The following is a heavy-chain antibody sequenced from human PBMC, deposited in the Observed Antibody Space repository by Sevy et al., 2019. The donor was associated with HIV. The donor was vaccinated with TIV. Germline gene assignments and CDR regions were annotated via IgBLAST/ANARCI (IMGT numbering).Heavy chain of an antibody. V-gene: IGHV3-30*18. CDR1: GFTFSSYG. D-gene: IGHD1-26*01. CDR2: ISYDGSNK. CDR3: AKDLSRGGSYYVRYLFDY. J-gene: IGHJ4*02. Sequence: GGSLRLSCAASGFTFSSYGMHWVRQAPGKGLEWVAVISYDGSNKYYADSVKGRFTISRDNSKNTLYLQMNSLRAEDTAVYYCAKDLSRGGSYYVRYLFDYWGQGTLVTVSS.